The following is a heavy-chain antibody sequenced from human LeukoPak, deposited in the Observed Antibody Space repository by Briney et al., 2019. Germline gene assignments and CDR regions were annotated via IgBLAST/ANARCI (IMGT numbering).Heavy chain of an antibody. D-gene: IGHD3-22*01. CDR2: ISAYNGNT. CDR1: GYIFTSYG. Sequence: RASVKVSCKASGYIFTSYGISWVRQAPGQGLEWMGWISAYNGNTNDAQKLQGRVTMTTDTSTSTAYMELRSLRSDDTAVYYCARDQGYYDTSGYYSMDYWGQGTLVTVSS. CDR3: ARDQGYYDTSGYYSMDY. J-gene: IGHJ4*02. V-gene: IGHV1-18*01.